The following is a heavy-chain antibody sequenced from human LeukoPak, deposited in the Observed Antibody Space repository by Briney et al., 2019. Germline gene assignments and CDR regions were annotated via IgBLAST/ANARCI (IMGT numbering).Heavy chain of an antibody. D-gene: IGHD3-10*01. V-gene: IGHV3-13*04. J-gene: IGHJ4*01. Sequence: QPGGSLRLSCAASGFTFSSSDMHWVRQPTGKGLEWASAIGTAGDTYYPGSVKGRFTVSRENAENSLYLQMNSLRAGDTAVYYCARGRGGWFGEFGFDYWGHGTLVTVSS. CDR3: ARGRGGWFGEFGFDY. CDR2: IGTAGDT. CDR1: GFTFSSSD.